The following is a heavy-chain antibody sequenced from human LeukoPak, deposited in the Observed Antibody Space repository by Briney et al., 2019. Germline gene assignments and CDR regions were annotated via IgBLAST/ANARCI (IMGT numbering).Heavy chain of an antibody. J-gene: IGHJ4*02. CDR2: IRYDGSIR. V-gene: IGHV3-30*02. CDR3: AKGRAGRVRGICDY. Sequence: GGSLRLSCAAYGFTFKNFDMSWARQAPGKGLEWVAFIRYDGSIRYYADSVKGRFTFSRDNSKNTLYLRMDSLRAEDTAVYFCAKGRAGRVRGICDYWGQGTLVTVSS. CDR1: GFTFKNFD. D-gene: IGHD3-10*01.